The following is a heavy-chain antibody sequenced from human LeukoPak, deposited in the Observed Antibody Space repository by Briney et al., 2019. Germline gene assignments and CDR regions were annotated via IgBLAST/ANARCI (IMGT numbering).Heavy chain of an antibody. CDR3: ARDKTPYAYCSGGSCRGGFDY. D-gene: IGHD2-15*01. CDR1: GGTFSSYA. V-gene: IGHV1-69*04. Sequence: GASVKVSCKASGGTFSSYAISWVRPAPGQGLEWMGRIIPILGIANYAQKFQGRVTITADKSTSTAYMELSSLRSEDTAVYYCARDKTPYAYCSGGSCRGGFDYWGQGTLVTVSS. J-gene: IGHJ4*02. CDR2: IIPILGIA.